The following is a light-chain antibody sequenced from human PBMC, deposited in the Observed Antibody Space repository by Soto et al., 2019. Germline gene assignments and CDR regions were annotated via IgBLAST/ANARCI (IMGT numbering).Light chain of an antibody. Sequence: DIQMTQSPSSLSASVGDRVTITCQASQNINNYLNWYQQKPGRAPKLLIYDASTLQSGVPSRFSGSGSETDFTLTISSLQPEDFATYYCQQSYSRTFGQGTKVDIK. V-gene: IGKV1-39*01. J-gene: IGKJ1*01. CDR2: DAS. CDR1: QNINNY. CDR3: QQSYSRT.